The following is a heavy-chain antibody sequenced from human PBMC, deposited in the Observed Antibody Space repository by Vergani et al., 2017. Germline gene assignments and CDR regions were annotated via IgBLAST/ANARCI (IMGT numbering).Heavy chain of an antibody. Sequence: QVQLVESGGGVVQRGGSLRLSCATSGFTLSNYDMQWIRQGPGKGLEFVAFIQFDGSNQYYADSVKGRFTLSRDFSKNTLYLQMNSLRTDDTATYYCAKHFRGWSIDYWGQGTQFIVS. J-gene: IGHJ4*02. D-gene: IGHD3-3*01. CDR2: IQFDGSNQ. CDR1: GFTLSNYD. CDR3: AKHFRGWSIDY. V-gene: IGHV3-30*02.